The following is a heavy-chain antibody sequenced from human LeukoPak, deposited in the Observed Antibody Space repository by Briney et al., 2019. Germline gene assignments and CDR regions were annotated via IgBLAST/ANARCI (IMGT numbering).Heavy chain of an antibody. CDR3: ARDIGSYDSSGYYYNWFDP. Sequence: SQTLSLTCTVSGGSITSGGYYWSWIRQPAGKGLEWIGRIYTSGSTKYNPSLKSRVTISIDTSKNQFSLNLISLSAADTAVYYCARDIGSYDSSGYYYNWFDPWGQGTLVTVSS. V-gene: IGHV4-61*02. D-gene: IGHD3-22*01. CDR1: GGSITSGGYY. CDR2: IYTSGST. J-gene: IGHJ5*02.